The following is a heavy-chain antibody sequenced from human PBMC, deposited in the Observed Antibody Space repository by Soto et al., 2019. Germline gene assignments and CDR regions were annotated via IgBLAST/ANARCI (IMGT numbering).Heavy chain of an antibody. Sequence: GGSLRLSCAASGFTFSSYAMSWVRQAPGKGLEWVSAISGSGGSTYYADSVKGRFTISRDNSKNTPYLQMNSLRAEDTAVYYCAKIGSVEPYVWQAAAGNNFDYWGQGTLVTVSS. CDR1: GFTFSSYA. CDR2: ISGSGGST. V-gene: IGHV3-23*01. D-gene: IGHD6-13*01. J-gene: IGHJ4*02. CDR3: AKIGSVEPYVWQAAAGNNFDY.